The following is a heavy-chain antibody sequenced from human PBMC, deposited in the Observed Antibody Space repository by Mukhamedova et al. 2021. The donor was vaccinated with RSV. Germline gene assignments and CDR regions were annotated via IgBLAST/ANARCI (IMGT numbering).Heavy chain of an antibody. D-gene: IGHD2-15*01. CDR2: INPSAGST. V-gene: IGHV1-46*01. CDR3: ARPLFRDSYCFSY. J-gene: IGHJ4*02. Sequence: VRQAPGQGLEWMGIINPSAGSTNYAQEFQGRVTMTRDTSTTTVYMELSSLTSADTAVYYCARPLFRDSYCFSYWGQGTLVTVSS.